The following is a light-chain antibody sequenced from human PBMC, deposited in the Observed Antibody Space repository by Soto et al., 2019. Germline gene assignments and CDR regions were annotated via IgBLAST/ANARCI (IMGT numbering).Light chain of an antibody. Sequence: LSRRASQSVSSDLAWYQQKPGQAPRLLIYGASTRATGIPDRFSGSGSGTDFTLTISRLEPEDFAVYYCQQYGSSPLTFGGGTKVDNK. CDR2: GAS. CDR3: QQYGSSPLT. V-gene: IGKV3-20*01. J-gene: IGKJ4*01. CDR1: QSVSSD.